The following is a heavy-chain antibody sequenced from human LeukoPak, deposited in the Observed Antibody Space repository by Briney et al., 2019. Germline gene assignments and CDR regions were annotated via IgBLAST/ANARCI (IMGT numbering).Heavy chain of an antibody. CDR2: INPSGGST. CDR3: AREVRTPNYFDY. V-gene: IGHV1-46*01. J-gene: IGHJ4*02. Sequence: ASVKVSCKASGYTFTSYYMHWVRQAPGQGLEWMGIINPSGGSTSYAQKFQGRVTMTRDMSTSTVYMELSSLRSEDTAVYYCAREVRTPNYFDYWGQGTLVTVSS. CDR1: GYTFTSYY.